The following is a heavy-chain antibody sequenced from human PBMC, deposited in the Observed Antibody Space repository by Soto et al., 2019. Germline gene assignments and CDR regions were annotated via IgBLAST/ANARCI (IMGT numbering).Heavy chain of an antibody. D-gene: IGHD5-18*01. CDR1: GFTFSTYT. Sequence: EVQLVESGGGLVGPGGSLRLSCAASGFTFSTYTMNWVRQAPGKGLEWVSSISSSSDNMLYSDSVKGRFTISRDNTKKSVFLQMNSLRAEDTAVYYCARELWLPHSNEPFGGHGTLVTVSS. CDR2: ISSSSDNM. J-gene: IGHJ4*03. CDR3: ARELWLPHSNEPF. V-gene: IGHV3-21*01.